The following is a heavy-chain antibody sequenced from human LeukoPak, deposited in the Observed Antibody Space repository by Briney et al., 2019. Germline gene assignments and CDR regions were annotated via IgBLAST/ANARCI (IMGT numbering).Heavy chain of an antibody. Sequence: GGSLRLSCAASGFTFSSFWMHWVRQAPGMGLVWVSRIKSDGSSTSYAGSVRGRFTISRDNAKNTLYLQMNSLRAEDTAVYYCARDLDYGGYSNFEYWGQGTLVTVSS. J-gene: IGHJ4*02. CDR3: ARDLDYGGYSNFEY. CDR2: IKSDGSST. CDR1: GFTFSSFW. D-gene: IGHD4-23*01. V-gene: IGHV3-74*01.